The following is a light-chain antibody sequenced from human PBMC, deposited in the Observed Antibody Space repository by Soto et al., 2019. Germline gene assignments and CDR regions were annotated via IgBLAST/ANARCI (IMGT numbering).Light chain of an antibody. CDR1: QSVSSSY. V-gene: IGKV3-20*01. J-gene: IGKJ1*01. Sequence: EIVLTQSPGTLSLSPGERATLSCRASQSVSSSYLAWYQQKPGQAPRLLIYGASSRATGIPDRFSGSRSGTDFTLTISRLEPEDFAVYYCQHFGSSSWTFGQGTKVEIK. CDR3: QHFGSSSWT. CDR2: GAS.